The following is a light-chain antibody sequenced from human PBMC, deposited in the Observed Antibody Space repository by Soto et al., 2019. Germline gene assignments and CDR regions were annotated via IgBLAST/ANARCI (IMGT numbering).Light chain of an antibody. CDR1: QSVSNTY. CDR2: GAS. CDR3: QQDDHWPPIT. V-gene: IGKV3-15*01. Sequence: EILLTQARGALSLSAFEISALSFRASQSVSNTYLAWYQQKPGQAPRLLIYGASTRAAGIPARFRGSRSGTEFTLTISSLLSEHFAVYYCQQDDHWPPITFGQGTRLEI. J-gene: IGKJ5*01.